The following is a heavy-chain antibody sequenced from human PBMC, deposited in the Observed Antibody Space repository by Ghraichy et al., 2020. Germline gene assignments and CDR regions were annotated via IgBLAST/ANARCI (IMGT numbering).Heavy chain of an antibody. D-gene: IGHD2-2*02. CDR1: GGSFSGYY. CDR3: ARDRVIVVVPAAIAGYYYYYGMDV. J-gene: IGHJ6*02. Sequence: SETLSLTCAVYGGSFSGYYWSWIRQPPGKGLEWIGEINHSGSTNYNPSLKSRVTISVDTSKNQFSLKLSSVTAADTAVYYCARDRVIVVVPAAIAGYYYYYGMDVWGQGTTVTVSS. V-gene: IGHV4-34*01. CDR2: INHSGST.